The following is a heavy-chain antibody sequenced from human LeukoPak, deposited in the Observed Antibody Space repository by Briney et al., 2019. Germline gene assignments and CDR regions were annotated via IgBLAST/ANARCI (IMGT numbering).Heavy chain of an antibody. D-gene: IGHD6-19*01. CDR1: GFTFSSYA. CDR3: AKNKLGGGVAVAGQFDF. CDR2: SSGSGGST. Sequence: PGGSLRLSCAASGFTFSSYAMSGVREAPGKGLDWVSASSGSGGSTYYADPVKGRFTISRDNSKNTLYPQMNNLRTEDTAMYYCAKNKLGGGVAVAGQFDFWGQGTLVTVSS. J-gene: IGHJ4*02. V-gene: IGHV3-23*01.